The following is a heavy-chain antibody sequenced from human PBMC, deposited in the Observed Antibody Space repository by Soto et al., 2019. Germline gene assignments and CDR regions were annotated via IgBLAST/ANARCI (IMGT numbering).Heavy chain of an antibody. J-gene: IGHJ6*03. CDR1: GFTFSSYA. CDR3: ATQGFAIGVAATPDYYHYYLDV. D-gene: IGHD2-15*01. Sequence: EVQLLESGGGLVQPGGSLRLSCAASGFTFSSYAMSWVRQAPGKGLEWVSAISGSGGSTYYADSVKGRFTISRDNSKNSLYRQMNRLRAEDTAVYYCATQGFAIGVAATPDYYHYYLDVWGKGTTVNVSS. V-gene: IGHV3-23*01. CDR2: ISGSGGST.